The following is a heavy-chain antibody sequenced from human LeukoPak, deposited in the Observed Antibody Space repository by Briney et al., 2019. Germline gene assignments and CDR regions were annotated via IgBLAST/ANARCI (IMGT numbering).Heavy chain of an antibody. V-gene: IGHV4-30-2*01. CDR3: ARGCSSTSCSLYYYYGMDV. D-gene: IGHD2-2*01. J-gene: IGHJ6*02. CDR2: IYHSGSI. CDR1: GGSISSGGYS. Sequence: SETLSLTCAVSGGSISSGGYSWSWIRQPPGKGLEWIGYIYHSGSIYYNPSLKSRVTISVDRSKNQFSLKLSSVTAADTAVYYCARGCSSTSCSLYYYYGMDVWGQGTTVTVSS.